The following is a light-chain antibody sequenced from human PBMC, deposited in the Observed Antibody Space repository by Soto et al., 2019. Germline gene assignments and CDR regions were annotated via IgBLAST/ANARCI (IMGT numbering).Light chain of an antibody. J-gene: IGLJ2*01. V-gene: IGLV1-47*01. Sequence: QSVLTQPPSVSGTPGQRVTISCSGGSSNIGNHYVYWYQQLPGTAPKLLIYRNNQRPSGVPDRFSGSRSGTSASLAISGLRSEDEADYYCAAWDDSLSGLFGGGTKVTVL. CDR3: AAWDDSLSGL. CDR1: SSNIGNHY. CDR2: RNN.